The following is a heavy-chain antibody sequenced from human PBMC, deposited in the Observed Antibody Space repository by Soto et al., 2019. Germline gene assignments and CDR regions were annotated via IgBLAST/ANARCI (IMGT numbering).Heavy chain of an antibody. D-gene: IGHD2-15*01. J-gene: IGHJ3*02. CDR1: GFTFSSYS. V-gene: IGHV3-21*01. CDR2: ISSSSSYI. Sequence: GGSLRLSCAASGFTFSSYSMNWVRQAPGKGLEWVSSISSSSSYIYYADSVKGRFTISRDNAKNSLYLQMNSLRAEDTAVYYCARDHQDCSGGSCYSRGAFDIWGQGTMVTVSS. CDR3: ARDHQDCSGGSCYSRGAFDI.